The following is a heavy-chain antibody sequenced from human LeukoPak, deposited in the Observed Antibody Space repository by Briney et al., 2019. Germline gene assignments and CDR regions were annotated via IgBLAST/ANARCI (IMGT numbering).Heavy chain of an antibody. Sequence: PGGSLRLSCAASGFTFSSYAMSWVRQAPGKGLEWVSAISGSGGSTYYADSVKGLFTISRDNSKNTLYLQMNSLRAEDTAVYYCAKGYCSSTSCPLDYWGQGTLVTVSS. CDR2: ISGSGGST. CDR1: GFTFSSYA. V-gene: IGHV3-23*01. J-gene: IGHJ4*02. D-gene: IGHD2-2*01. CDR3: AKGYCSSTSCPLDY.